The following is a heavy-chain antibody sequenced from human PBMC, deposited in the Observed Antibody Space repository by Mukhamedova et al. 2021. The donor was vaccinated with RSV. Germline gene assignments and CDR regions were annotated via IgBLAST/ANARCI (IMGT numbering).Heavy chain of an antibody. Sequence: VKGRFTISRDNSKNTLYLQMNSLRAEDTAVYYCATQMATMSLYYYYMDVWGKGTTVTVSS. CDR3: ATQMATMSLYYYYMDV. D-gene: IGHD5-24*01. V-gene: IGHV3-30*03. J-gene: IGHJ6*03.